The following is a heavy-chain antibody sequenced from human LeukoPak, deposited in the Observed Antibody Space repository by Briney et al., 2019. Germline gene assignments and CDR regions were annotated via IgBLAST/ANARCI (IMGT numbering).Heavy chain of an antibody. V-gene: IGHV4-34*01. CDR3: ARVRSRSRYFDY. Sequence: SETLSLTCAVYGGSFSGYYWSWIRQPPGKGLEWIGEINHSGSTNYNPSLKSRVTTSVDTSKNQFSLKLSSVTAADTAVYYCARVRSRSRYFDYWGQGTLVTVSS. CDR2: INHSGST. J-gene: IGHJ4*02. CDR1: GGSFSGYY. D-gene: IGHD2-2*01.